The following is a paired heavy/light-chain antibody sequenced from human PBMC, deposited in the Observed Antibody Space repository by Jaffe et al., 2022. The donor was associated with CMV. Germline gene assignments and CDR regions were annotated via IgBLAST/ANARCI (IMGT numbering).Light chain of an antibody. CDR1: QSVSSSY. V-gene: IGKV3-20*01. CDR3: QQYGSSMYT. J-gene: IGKJ2*01. Sequence: EIVLTQSPGTLSLSPGERATLSCRASQSVSSSYLAWYQQKPGQAPRLLIYGASSRATGIPDRFSGSGSGTDFTLTISRLEPEDFAVYYCQQYGSSMYTFGQGTKLEIK. CDR2: GAS.
Heavy chain of an antibody. Sequence: EVQLLESGGGLVQPGGSLRLSCAASGFTFSSYAMSWVRQAPGKGLEWVSAISGSGGSTYYADSVKGRFTISRDNSKNTLYLQMNSLRAEDTAVYYCAKDVYSSSWYVLEYNWFDPWGQGTLVTVSS. CDR1: GFTFSSYA. D-gene: IGHD6-13*01. CDR2: ISGSGGST. V-gene: IGHV3-23*01. CDR3: AKDVYSSSWYVLEYNWFDP. J-gene: IGHJ5*02.